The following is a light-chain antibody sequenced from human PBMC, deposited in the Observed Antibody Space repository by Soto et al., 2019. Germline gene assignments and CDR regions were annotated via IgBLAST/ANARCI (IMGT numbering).Light chain of an antibody. CDR3: SSYTSISTYV. V-gene: IGLV2-18*02. Sequence: QSALTQPRSVSGSPGQSVTISCTGTSSDVGTYDFVSWYQQHPGKAPRLMIFDVSERPSGVPDRFSGSKSGNTASLTISGLLAEDEADYYCSSYTSISTYVFGTGTKVTVL. CDR2: DVS. J-gene: IGLJ1*01. CDR1: SSDVGTYDF.